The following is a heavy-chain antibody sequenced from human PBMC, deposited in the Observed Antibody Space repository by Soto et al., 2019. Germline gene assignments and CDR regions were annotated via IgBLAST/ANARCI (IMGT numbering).Heavy chain of an antibody. J-gene: IGHJ6*02. CDR2: VNQSGTS. CDR1: GGSFIEYY. V-gene: IGHV4-34*02. Sequence: QVQLQQWGTGLLKPSETLSVTCALYGGSFIEYYWNWVRQTPGKGLEWIGEVNQSGTSNYNPSXXXXXTMSVDASXKXXXXXXXXXXXXXTXXXYCARARGRXESAPSGXDXWGQGT. CDR3: ARARGRXESAPSGXDX. D-gene: IGHD6-6*01.